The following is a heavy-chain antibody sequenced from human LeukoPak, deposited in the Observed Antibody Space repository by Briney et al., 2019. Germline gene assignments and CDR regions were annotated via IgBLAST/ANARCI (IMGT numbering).Heavy chain of an antibody. CDR3: ARDKGSLYLSSFDY. D-gene: IGHD2-2*01. J-gene: IGHJ4*02. V-gene: IGHV3-30*04. CDR1: RFTLSSYF. CDR2: ISYDGSNE. Sequence: GGSLRLSCAASRFTLSSYFMHWVRQAPGKGLEWVAVISYDGSNEYYADSVKGRFTIARDNSKKPLYLQMNSLRPEDTAVYFCARDKGSLYLSSFDYWGQGTLVTVSS.